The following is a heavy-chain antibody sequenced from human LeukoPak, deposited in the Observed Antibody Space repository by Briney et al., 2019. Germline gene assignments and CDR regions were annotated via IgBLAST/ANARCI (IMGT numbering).Heavy chain of an antibody. Sequence: SETLSLTCTVSGGSISSSSYYWGWIRQPPGKGLEWIGNIFYGESAYYNPSLESRVTISVDTSKNQFSLKLSSVTAADTAVYYCARRPLGYCSVSNCKGGFDYWGQGTLVTVSS. CDR1: GGSISSSSYY. J-gene: IGHJ4*02. D-gene: IGHD2-15*01. V-gene: IGHV4-39*01. CDR2: IFYGESA. CDR3: ARRPLGYCSVSNCKGGFDY.